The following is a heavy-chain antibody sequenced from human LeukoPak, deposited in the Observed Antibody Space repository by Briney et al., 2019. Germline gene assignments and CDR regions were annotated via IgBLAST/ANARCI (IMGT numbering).Heavy chain of an antibody. Sequence: PSETLSLTCTVSGGSISSGSYYWSWIRQPAGKGLEWIGRIYTSGSTNYNPSLKSRVTISVDTSKNQFSLKLSSVTAADMAVYYCARGYSSSSDDAFDIWGQGTMVTVSS. CDR1: GGSISSGSYY. V-gene: IGHV4-61*02. CDR3: ARGYSSSSDDAFDI. J-gene: IGHJ3*02. D-gene: IGHD6-6*01. CDR2: IYTSGST.